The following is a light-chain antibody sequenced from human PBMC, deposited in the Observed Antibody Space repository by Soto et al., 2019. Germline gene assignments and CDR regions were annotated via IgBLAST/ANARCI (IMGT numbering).Light chain of an antibody. Sequence: EIVMTQSQATLSVSPGERATLSCRASQSVSSNLAWYQQKPGQAPRLLIYGASTRATGIPARFSGSGSGTEFTLTISSLQSEDFAVYYCQQYNNWPRTFGQGTKVDIK. CDR2: GAS. CDR3: QQYNNWPRT. V-gene: IGKV3-15*01. J-gene: IGKJ1*01. CDR1: QSVSSN.